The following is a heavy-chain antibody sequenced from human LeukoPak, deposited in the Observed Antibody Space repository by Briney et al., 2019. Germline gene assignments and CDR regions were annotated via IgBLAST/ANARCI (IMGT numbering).Heavy chain of an antibody. Sequence: AASVKVSCKASGYTFTGYYMHWVRQAPGQGLEWMGWVNPNSGGTNYAQKFQGRVTMTRDTSISTAYMELSRLRSDDTAVYYCARGGPGYGGNEIGGNDYWGQGTLVTVSS. J-gene: IGHJ4*02. CDR3: ARGGPGYGGNEIGGNDY. CDR2: VNPNSGGT. D-gene: IGHD4-23*01. V-gene: IGHV1-2*02. CDR1: GYTFTGYY.